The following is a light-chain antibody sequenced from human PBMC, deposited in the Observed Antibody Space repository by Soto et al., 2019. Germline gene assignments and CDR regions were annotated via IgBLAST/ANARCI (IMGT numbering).Light chain of an antibody. V-gene: IGKV1-27*01. CDR1: QGISKS. J-gene: IGKJ1*01. Sequence: DIQMTQSPSSLSASVGDRVTMTCRASQGISKSLAWYQQKPGKVPQLLIYAASTLQSGVPSRFSGSGSGTYFTLTISSLQPEDVATYYCQKYNSAPWTIGQGTKVEIK. CDR3: QKYNSAPWT. CDR2: AAS.